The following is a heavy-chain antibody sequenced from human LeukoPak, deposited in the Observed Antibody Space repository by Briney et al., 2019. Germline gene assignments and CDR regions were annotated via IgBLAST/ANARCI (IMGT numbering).Heavy chain of an antibody. D-gene: IGHD3-9*01. Sequence: SVKVSCKASRGTFSTYAITWVRQAPGQGLEWMGGIIPIFGTANYAQKFQGRVKITADESTSTAYMELSSLRSDDTAVFYCARSKALRLDDIYYWGQGTLVTVSS. V-gene: IGHV1-69*13. CDR2: IIPIFGTA. CDR1: RGTFSTYA. CDR3: ARSKALRLDDIYY. J-gene: IGHJ4*02.